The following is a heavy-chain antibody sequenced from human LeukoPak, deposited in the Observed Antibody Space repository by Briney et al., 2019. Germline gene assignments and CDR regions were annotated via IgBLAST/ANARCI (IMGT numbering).Heavy chain of an antibody. V-gene: IGHV3-48*01. CDR3: ARGSAYGYSFTGRERTKSRLDY. CDR1: GFTFSSYS. J-gene: IGHJ4*02. D-gene: IGHD5-18*01. Sequence: GGSLRLSCAASGFTFSSYSMNWVRQAPGKGLEWVSYISSSSSTIYYADSVKGRFTISRDNAKNSLYLQMNSLRAEDTAVYYCARGSAYGYSFTGRERTKSRLDYWGQGTLVTVSS. CDR2: ISSSSSTI.